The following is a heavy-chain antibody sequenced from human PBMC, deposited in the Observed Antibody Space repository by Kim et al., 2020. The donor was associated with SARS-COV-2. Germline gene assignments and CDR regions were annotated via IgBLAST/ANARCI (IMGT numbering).Heavy chain of an antibody. D-gene: IGHD6-13*01. J-gene: IGHJ4*02. CDR3: ARDSGIAAAGTLGPSSYYFDY. Sequence: SQTLSLTCAISGDRVSSNSAAWNWIRQSPSRGLEWLGRTYYRSKWYNDYAVSVKSRITINPDTSKNQFSLQLNSVTPEDTAVYYCARDSGIAAAGTLGPSSYYFDYWGQGALVTVSS. CDR1: GDRVSSNSAA. V-gene: IGHV6-1*01. CDR2: TYYRSKWYN.